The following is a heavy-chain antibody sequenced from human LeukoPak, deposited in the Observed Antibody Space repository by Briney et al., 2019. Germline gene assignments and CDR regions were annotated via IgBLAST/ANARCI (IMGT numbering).Heavy chain of an antibody. CDR1: GFTFDDYA. J-gene: IGHJ4*02. CDR2: ISWNSGSI. D-gene: IGHD5-12*01. CDR3: AKDMGGYDFHFDY. V-gene: IGHV3-9*01. Sequence: PGRSLRLSCAASGFTFDDYAMHWVRQAPGKGLEWVSGISWNSGSIGYADSVKGRFIISRDNAKNSLYLQMNSLRAEDTALYYCAKDMGGYDFHFDYWGQGTLVTVSS.